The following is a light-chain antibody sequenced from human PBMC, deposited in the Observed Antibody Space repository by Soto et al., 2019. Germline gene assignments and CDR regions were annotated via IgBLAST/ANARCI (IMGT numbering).Light chain of an antibody. CDR3: QQYNNWPPIT. V-gene: IGKV3-15*01. CDR2: GAS. Sequence: EIVMTQSPATLSVSPGERATLSCRASQSVSSNLAWYQQKPGQAPRLLIYGASTRATGIPARFSGSASVTDFPLTISRLQSEAFAVYYCQQYNNWPPITFGQGTRLEIK. J-gene: IGKJ5*01. CDR1: QSVSSN.